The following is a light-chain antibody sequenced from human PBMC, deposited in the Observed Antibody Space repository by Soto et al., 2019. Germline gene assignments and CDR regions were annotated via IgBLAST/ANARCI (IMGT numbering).Light chain of an antibody. CDR1: MRAIGVYNL. Sequence: QSALAQPASVSGAPGQSITISCSGTMRAIGVYNLLSLYQQHPGKAPRLIFYEARTRPSGIPLRFSASKSSNTASLTIAGLQAEDEDHYYCTSFTSQRALVFGGGTKVTVL. J-gene: IGLJ2*01. V-gene: IGLV2-14*03. CDR2: EAR. CDR3: TSFTSQRALV.